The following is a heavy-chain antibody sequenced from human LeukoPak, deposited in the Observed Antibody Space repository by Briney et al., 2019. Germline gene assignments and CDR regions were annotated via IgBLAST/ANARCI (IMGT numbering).Heavy chain of an antibody. CDR2: INAGNGNT. CDR3: ARRSRYSSGWSSKDWFDP. D-gene: IGHD6-19*01. J-gene: IGHJ5*02. V-gene: IGHV1-3*01. CDR1: GYTFTSYA. Sequence: ASVKVSCKASGYTFTSYAMHWVRQAPGQRLEWMGWINAGNGNTKYSQKFQGRVTITRDTSASTAYMELSSLRSEDTAVYYCARRSRYSSGWSSKDWFDPWGQGTLVAVSS.